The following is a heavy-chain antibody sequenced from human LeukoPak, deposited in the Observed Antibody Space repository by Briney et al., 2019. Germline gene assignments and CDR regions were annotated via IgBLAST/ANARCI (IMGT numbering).Heavy chain of an antibody. CDR3: ARILRATLVRGVLSY. CDR2: INHSGST. Sequence: SETLSLTCAVYGGSFSGYYWSWIRQPPGKGLEWIGEINHSGSTNYNPSLKSRVTISVDTSKNQFSLKLSSVTAADTAVYYCARILRATLVRGVLSYWGQGTLVTVSS. CDR1: GGSFSGYY. V-gene: IGHV4-34*01. J-gene: IGHJ4*02. D-gene: IGHD3-10*01.